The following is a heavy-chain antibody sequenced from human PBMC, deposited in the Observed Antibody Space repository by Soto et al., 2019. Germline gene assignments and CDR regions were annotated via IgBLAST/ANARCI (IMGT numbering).Heavy chain of an antibody. CDR2: INAGNGNT. V-gene: IGHV1-3*01. J-gene: IGHJ5*02. CDR3: ARGYGGPIGWFDP. Sequence: QVQRVQSGAEVKKPGASVKVSCKASGYTFTSYAMHWVRQAPGQRLEWMGWINAGNGNTKYSQKSQGRVTITRDTSASTAYMELSSLRSEDTAVYYCARGYGGPIGWFDPWGQGTLVTVSS. D-gene: IGHD3-16*01. CDR1: GYTFTSYA.